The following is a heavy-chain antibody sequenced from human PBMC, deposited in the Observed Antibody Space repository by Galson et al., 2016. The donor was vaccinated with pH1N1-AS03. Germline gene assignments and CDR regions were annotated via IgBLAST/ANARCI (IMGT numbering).Heavy chain of an antibody. CDR2: VNPSAGTA. J-gene: IGHJ4*02. V-gene: IGHV1-46*01. CDR3: ARMAREGIIIVAAPFDY. D-gene: IGHD2-15*01. CDR1: GYIFTSHY. Sequence: SVKVSCKASGYIFTSHYMHWVRQAPGQGLEWVGIVNPSAGTAMYAQKFQGRVSMSRDTSTSSVYMEVTSLRSEDTAMYFCARMAREGIIIVAAPFDYWGQGTLVTVSS.